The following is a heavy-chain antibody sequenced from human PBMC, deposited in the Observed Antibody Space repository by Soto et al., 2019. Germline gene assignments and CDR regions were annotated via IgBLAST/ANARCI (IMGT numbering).Heavy chain of an antibody. CDR2: IIPIFGTA. D-gene: IGHD6-6*01. J-gene: IGHJ6*02. V-gene: IGHV1-69*13. Sequence: VASVKVSCKASGGTFSSYAISWVRQAPGQGLEWMGGIIPIFGTANYAQKFQGRVTITADESTSTAYMELSSLRSEDTAVYYCARGIAARRGYYYYYGMDVWGQGTTVTVSS. CDR1: GGTFSSYA. CDR3: ARGIAARRGYYYYYGMDV.